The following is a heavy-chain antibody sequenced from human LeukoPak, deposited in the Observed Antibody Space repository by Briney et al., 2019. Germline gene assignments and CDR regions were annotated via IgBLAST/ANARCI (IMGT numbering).Heavy chain of an antibody. V-gene: IGHV1-8*01. CDR3: ARGGTLVRGVAILYGMDV. Sequence: GASVMVSCRASGYSITSYDINWVRHAAGQGLEWVGWMNSNSGNTGYARKFQGRVTLTRDTPINTAYMEVNSLTSEDTAVYYCARGGTLVRGVAILYGMDVWGQGTTVTVSS. CDR1: GYSITSYD. J-gene: IGHJ6*02. CDR2: MNSNSGNT. D-gene: IGHD3-10*01.